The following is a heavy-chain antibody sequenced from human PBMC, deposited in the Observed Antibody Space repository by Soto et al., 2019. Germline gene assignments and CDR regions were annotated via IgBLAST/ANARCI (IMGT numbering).Heavy chain of an antibody. D-gene: IGHD3-10*01. CDR1: GGSISSSSYY. CDR2: IYYSGST. Sequence: KPSETLSLTCTVSGGSISSSSYYWGWIRQPPGKGLEWIGSIYYSGSTYYNPSLKSRVTISVDTSKNQFSLKLSSVTAADTAVYYCASRAPGIYYYYGMDVWGQGTTVTVSS. V-gene: IGHV4-39*01. CDR3: ASRAPGIYYYYGMDV. J-gene: IGHJ6*02.